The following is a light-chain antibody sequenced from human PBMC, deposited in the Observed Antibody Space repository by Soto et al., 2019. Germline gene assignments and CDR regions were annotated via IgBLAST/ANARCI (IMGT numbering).Light chain of an antibody. Sequence: DIPMTQSPSTLSASVGDRVTITCRASESISSFLIWYQQTPGKAPKVLIYGASSLQTGVPSRFSGSGSGTDFTLTIDSLQPEDFAIYYCQQSYSARWTVGQGTKVEIK. J-gene: IGKJ1*01. V-gene: IGKV1-39*01. CDR3: QQSYSARWT. CDR2: GAS. CDR1: ESISSF.